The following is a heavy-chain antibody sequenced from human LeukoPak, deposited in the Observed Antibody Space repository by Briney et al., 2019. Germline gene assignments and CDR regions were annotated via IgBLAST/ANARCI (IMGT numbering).Heavy chain of an antibody. Sequence: SETLSLTCTVSGVSITSYFFTWIRQPAGKGLEWIGRIYVSGSTNYSPSLKSRVTMSVDTSKNQFSLNLTSVTAADTAVYYCAARLKAGGKAARLIGNAFDVWGQGTMVTVSS. D-gene: IGHD6-6*01. J-gene: IGHJ3*01. CDR1: GVSITSYF. CDR3: AARLKAGGKAARLIGNAFDV. CDR2: IYVSGST. V-gene: IGHV4-4*07.